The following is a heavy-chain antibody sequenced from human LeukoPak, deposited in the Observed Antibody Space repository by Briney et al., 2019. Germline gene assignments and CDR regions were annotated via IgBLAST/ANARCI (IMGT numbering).Heavy chain of an antibody. V-gene: IGHV3-7*01. D-gene: IGHD2-15*01. J-gene: IGHJ4*02. Sequence: GGSLRLSCATSGFIFSNAWMNWVRQAPGKGLEWVAIIKEDGSEKYYVDPVKGRFTISRDNAKSSLYLQMNSLGVKDTAVYYCAREEDNADEYLREDYWGQGTLVTVSS. CDR2: IKEDGSEK. CDR3: AREEDNADEYLREDY. CDR1: GFIFSNAW.